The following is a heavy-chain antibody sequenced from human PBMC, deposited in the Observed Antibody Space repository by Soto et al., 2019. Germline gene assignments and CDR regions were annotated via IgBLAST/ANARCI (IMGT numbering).Heavy chain of an antibody. CDR2: ISYDGSNK. CDR3: ARDLKRYYYGMDV. J-gene: IGHJ6*02. Sequence: QVQLVESGGGVVQPGRSLRLSCAASGFTFSSYAMHWVRQAPGKGLEWVAVISYDGSNKYYADSVKGRFTISRDNSKNTLYLQMNSLRAEDTAVYYCARDLKRYYYGMDVWGQGTTVTVSS. CDR1: GFTFSSYA. V-gene: IGHV3-30-3*01.